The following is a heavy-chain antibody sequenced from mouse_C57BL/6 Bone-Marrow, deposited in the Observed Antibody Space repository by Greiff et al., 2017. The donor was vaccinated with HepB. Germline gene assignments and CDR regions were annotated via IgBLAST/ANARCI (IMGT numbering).Heavy chain of an antibody. CDR2: INPYNGGT. D-gene: IGHD2-4*01. V-gene: IGHV1-19*01. CDR1: GYTFTDYY. Sequence: EVQLVESGPVLVKPGASVKMSCKASGYTFTDYYMNWVKQSHGKSLEWIGVINPYNGGTSYNQKFKGKATLTVDKSSSTAYMELNSLTSEDSAVYYCARDGYDYVPWGQGTLVTVSA. CDR3: ARDGYDYVP. J-gene: IGHJ3*01.